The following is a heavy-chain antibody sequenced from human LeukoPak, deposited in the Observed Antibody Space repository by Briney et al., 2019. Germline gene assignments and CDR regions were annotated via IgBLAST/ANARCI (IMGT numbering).Heavy chain of an antibody. D-gene: IGHD3-10*01. J-gene: IGHJ3*02. CDR1: GGCISTYY. V-gene: IGHV4-39*02. Sequence: SETLSLTCIVSGGCISTYYWNWIRQPPGKGLEWMWTIYYGGTTYYSPSLKSRVTISVDTSKDHFTLNLSSVTAADTAVYYCASTLYDSGSYAFDIWGQGTMVTASS. CDR3: ASTLYDSGSYAFDI. CDR2: IYYGGTT.